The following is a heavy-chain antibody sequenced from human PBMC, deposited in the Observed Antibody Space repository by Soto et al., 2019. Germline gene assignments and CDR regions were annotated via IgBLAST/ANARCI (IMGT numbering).Heavy chain of an antibody. CDR2: IVVGSGNT. V-gene: IGHV1-58*01. D-gene: IGHD1-26*01. J-gene: IGHJ4*02. CDR3: AGSRGGATPFDY. CDR1: GFTFTSSA. Sequence: GASVKVSCKASGFTFTSSAAQWVRQARGQRLEWIGWIVVGSGNTNYAQKFQERVSITRDMSTSTAYMELSSLRSEDTAVYYCAGSRGGATPFDYWAQGTLVTVSS.